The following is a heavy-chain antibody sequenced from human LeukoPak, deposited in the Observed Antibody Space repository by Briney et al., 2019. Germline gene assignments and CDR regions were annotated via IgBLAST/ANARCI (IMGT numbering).Heavy chain of an antibody. V-gene: IGHV2-70*04. D-gene: IGHD4-23*01. CDR1: GFSLSTNGMR. CDR2: IDWDDDK. CDR3: ARSSSGGKDFDY. J-gene: IGHJ4*02. Sequence: SGPALLKPTPTLTLTCTFSGFSLSTNGMRVSWIRQPPGKALEWLALIDWDDDKFYSTSLKTRLTISKDTSKNQVVLTMTNMDPVDTATYYCARSSSGGKDFDYWGQGTLVTVSS.